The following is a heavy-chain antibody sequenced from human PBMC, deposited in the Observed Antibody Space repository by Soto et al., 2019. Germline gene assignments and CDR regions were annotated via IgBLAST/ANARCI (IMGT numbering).Heavy chain of an antibody. CDR2: ISSSSSTI. V-gene: IGHV3-48*04. J-gene: IGHJ4*02. CDR1: GFTFSSYS. Sequence: HPGGSLRLSCAASGFTFSSYSMNWVRQAPGKGLEWVSYISSSSSTIYYADSVKGRFTISRDNAKNTLYLQMNNLSPEDTAVYYCARNLNGYGNWDYWGQGNLVTVSS. D-gene: IGHD1-1*01. CDR3: ARNLNGYGNWDY.